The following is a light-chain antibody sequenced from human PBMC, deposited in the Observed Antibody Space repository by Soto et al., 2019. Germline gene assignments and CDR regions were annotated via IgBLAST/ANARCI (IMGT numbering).Light chain of an antibody. CDR3: SSFTRGSTPFV. V-gene: IGLV2-14*03. CDR1: SSDIGDYNY. J-gene: IGLJ1*01. Sequence: QSALTQPASVSGSRGQSITISCTGTSSDIGDYNYVSWYKQYPGKAPKLIIFEVTNWPAGISNRFSGSKSGNTASLTISGLQAEDEADYYCSSFTRGSTPFVFGSGTKVTV. CDR2: EVT.